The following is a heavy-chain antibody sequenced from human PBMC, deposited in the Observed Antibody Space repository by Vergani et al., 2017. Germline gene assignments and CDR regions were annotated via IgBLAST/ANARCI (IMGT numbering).Heavy chain of an antibody. D-gene: IGHD2-21*01. V-gene: IGHV4-39*01. Sequence: QVQLQQWGAGLVKPSETLSLTCTVSGGSISSSSYYWGWIRQPPGKGLEWIGSIYYSGSTYYNPSLKSRVTISVDTSKNQFSLKLSSVTAADTAVFYCARQKGDSYAPLLWAFDIWGQGTMVTVSS. J-gene: IGHJ3*02. CDR1: GGSISSSSYY. CDR2: IYYSGST. CDR3: ARQKGDSYAPLLWAFDI.